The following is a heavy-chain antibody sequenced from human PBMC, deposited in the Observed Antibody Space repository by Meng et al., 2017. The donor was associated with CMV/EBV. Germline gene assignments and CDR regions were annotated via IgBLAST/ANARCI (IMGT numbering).Heavy chain of an antibody. V-gene: IGHV3-48*03. CDR1: GFTFSSYE. CDR2: ISSSGSTI. CDR3: ARSRELQGVYYYYGMDV. J-gene: IGHJ6*02. D-gene: IGHD1-7*01. Sequence: LSLTCAASGFTFSSYEMNWVRQAPGKGLEWVSYISSSGSTIYYADSVKGRFTISRDNAKNSLYLRMNSLRAEDTAVYYCARSRELQGVYYYYGMDVWGQGTTVTVSS.